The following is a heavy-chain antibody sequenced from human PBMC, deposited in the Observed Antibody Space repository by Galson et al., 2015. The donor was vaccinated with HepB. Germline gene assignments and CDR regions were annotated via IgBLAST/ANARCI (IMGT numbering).Heavy chain of an antibody. CDR1: RYTFTNFG. CDR2: ISAYNGNT. V-gene: IGHV1-18*01. CDR3: ATARYSTSPPDN. Sequence: SVKVSCKASRYTFTNFGISWVRQAPGQGLEWMAWISAYNGNTNYAQNFQGRVTMTTDASTHTAYMELRSLTSDDTAVYYCATARYSTSPPDNWGQGTLVTVSS. D-gene: IGHD2-2*01. J-gene: IGHJ4*02.